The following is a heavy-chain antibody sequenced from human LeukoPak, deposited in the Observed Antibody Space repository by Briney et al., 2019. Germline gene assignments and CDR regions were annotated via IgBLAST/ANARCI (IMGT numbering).Heavy chain of an antibody. V-gene: IGHV1-46*01. D-gene: IGHD5-24*01. J-gene: IGHJ4*02. CDR3: ARADGYKNLDY. CDR2: INPNGGST. CDR1: GCTFTSYY. Sequence: ASVKVSCKASGCTFTSYYMHWVRQAPGQGLEWMGIINPNGGSTTYAQKFQGRVTMTRETSTSTVYMELSSLRSEDTAVYYCARADGYKNLDYWGQGTLVTVSS.